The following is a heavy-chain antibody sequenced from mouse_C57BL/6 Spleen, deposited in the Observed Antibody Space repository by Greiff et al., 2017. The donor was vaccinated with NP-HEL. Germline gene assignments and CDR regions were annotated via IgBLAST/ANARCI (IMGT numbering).Heavy chain of an antibody. CDR2: IDPSDSYT. CDR3: ARSFDGYYGD. D-gene: IGHD2-3*01. Sequence: QVQLQQPGAELVMPGASVKLSCKASGYTFTSYWMHWVKQRPGQGLEWIGEIDPSDSYTNYNQKFKGKSTLTVDKSSSTAYIQLSSLTSEDSAVYYCARSFDGYYGDGGQGTTLTVSS. V-gene: IGHV1-69*01. CDR1: GYTFTSYW. J-gene: IGHJ2*01.